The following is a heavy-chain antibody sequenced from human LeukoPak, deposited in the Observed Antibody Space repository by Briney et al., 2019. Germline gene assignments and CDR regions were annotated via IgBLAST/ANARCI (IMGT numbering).Heavy chain of an antibody. V-gene: IGHV4-59*01. CDR3: ARGPYYYDSSGD. D-gene: IGHD3-22*01. CDR2: IYYSGST. CDR1: GGSISSYY. J-gene: IGHJ4*02. Sequence: WETLSLTCTVSGGSISSYYWSWIRQPPGKGLEWIGYIYYSGSTNYNPCLKSRVTISVDTSKNQFSLKLSSVTAADTAVYYCARGPYYYDSSGDWGQGTLVTVSS.